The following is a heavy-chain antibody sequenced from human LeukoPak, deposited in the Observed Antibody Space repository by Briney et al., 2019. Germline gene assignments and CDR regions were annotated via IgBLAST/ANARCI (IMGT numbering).Heavy chain of an antibody. D-gene: IGHD5-12*01. J-gene: IGHJ3*02. CDR1: GFSFSSYA. CDR3: ARDREATGDAFDI. Sequence: GGSLRLSCAASGFSFSSYAMHWVRQAPGKGLEWVAVISYDGSNKYYADSVKGRFTISRDNFKNTLYLQMNSLRAEDTAVYYCARDREATGDAFDIWGQGTMVTVSS. V-gene: IGHV3-30-3*01. CDR2: ISYDGSNK.